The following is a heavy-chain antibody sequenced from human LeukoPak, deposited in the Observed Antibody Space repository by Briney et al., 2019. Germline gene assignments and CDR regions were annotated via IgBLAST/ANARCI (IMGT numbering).Heavy chain of an antibody. CDR3: ARAGGEYGDYPEGNWFDP. J-gene: IGHJ5*02. CDR2: TYHSGST. CDR1: GGSISSGGYS. Sequence: SQTLSLTRAVSGGSISSGGYSWSWIRQPPGKGLEWIGYTYHSGSTYYDPSLKSRVTISVDRSKNQFSLKLSSVTAADTAVYYCARAGGEYGDYPEGNWFDPWGQGTLVTVSS. D-gene: IGHD4-17*01. V-gene: IGHV4-30-2*01.